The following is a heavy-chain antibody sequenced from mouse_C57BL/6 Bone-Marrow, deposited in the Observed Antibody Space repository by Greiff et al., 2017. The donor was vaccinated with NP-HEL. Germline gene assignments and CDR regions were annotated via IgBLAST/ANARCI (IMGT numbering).Heavy chain of an antibody. J-gene: IGHJ2*01. CDR3: ARCGSSGLFDC. Sequence: VQLQQSGPELVKPGASVKISCKASGYAFSSSWMNWVKQRPGKGLEWIGRIYPGDGDTNYNGKFKGKATLTADKSSSTAYMQLSSLTSEDSAVYFCARCGSSGLFDCWGQGTTLTVAS. CDR2: IYPGDGDT. V-gene: IGHV1-82*01. D-gene: IGHD3-1*01. CDR1: GYAFSSSW.